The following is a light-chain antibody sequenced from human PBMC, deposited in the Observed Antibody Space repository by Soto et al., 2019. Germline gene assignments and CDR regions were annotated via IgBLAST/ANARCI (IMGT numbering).Light chain of an antibody. J-gene: IGKJ4*01. Sequence: EIVLTQSPGTLSLSPGERATLSCRAGQSVSTNYLAWYQQKPGQAPGLLIYGASSRAPGIPDRFSGSGSGTDFTLTIRRLEPEDFAVYYCQQYGNSLLTFGGGTKVEIK. CDR1: QSVSTNY. V-gene: IGKV3-20*01. CDR3: QQYGNSLLT. CDR2: GAS.